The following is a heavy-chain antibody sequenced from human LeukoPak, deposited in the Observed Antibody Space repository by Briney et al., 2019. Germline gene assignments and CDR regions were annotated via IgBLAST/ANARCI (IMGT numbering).Heavy chain of an antibody. V-gene: IGHV1-2*02. J-gene: IGHJ4*02. D-gene: IGHD2-2*01. CDR2: INPNSGNT. Sequence: ASVKVSCKASGYTFTGYYMHWVRQAPGQGLEWMGWINPNSGNTNYAQKLQGRVTMTTDTSTSTAYMELRSLRSDDTAVYYCARDIVVVPAAMGRPSCDYWGQGTLVTVSS. CDR3: ARDIVVVPAAMGRPSCDY. CDR1: GYTFTGYY.